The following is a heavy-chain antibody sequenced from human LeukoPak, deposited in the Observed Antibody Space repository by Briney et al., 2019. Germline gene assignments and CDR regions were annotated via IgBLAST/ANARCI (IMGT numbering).Heavy chain of an antibody. D-gene: IGHD6-13*01. J-gene: IGHJ4*02. CDR2: INPNSGGT. Sequence: GASVNVSCTASGYTFTGYYMHWVRQAPGQGLEWMGWINPNSGGTNYAQKFQGRVTMTRDTSISTAYMELSRLRSDDTAVYYCAGTLSSSWDRLPGYWGQGTLVTVSS. CDR1: GYTFTGYY. CDR3: AGTLSSSWDRLPGY. V-gene: IGHV1-2*02.